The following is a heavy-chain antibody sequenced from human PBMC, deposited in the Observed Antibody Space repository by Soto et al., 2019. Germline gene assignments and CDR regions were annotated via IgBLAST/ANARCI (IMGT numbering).Heavy chain of an antibody. CDR1: GYTFNTYG. CDR3: ARPGTILGRNGMDV. CDR2: ISGYNGYT. Sequence: QAPLVQSGAEVKKPGASVKVSCKTSGYTFNTYGISWVRQVPGQGPEWMGWISGYNGYTKYAQKFQGRVTMTTDTSTSTAYMGMRSLRSDDTAVYYCARPGTILGRNGMDVWGQGTTVIVSS. V-gene: IGHV1-18*04. J-gene: IGHJ6*02. D-gene: IGHD3-3*01.